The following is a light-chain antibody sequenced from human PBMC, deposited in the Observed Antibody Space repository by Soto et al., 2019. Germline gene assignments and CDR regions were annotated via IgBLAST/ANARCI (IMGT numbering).Light chain of an antibody. CDR2: GAS. V-gene: IGKV3-20*01. CDR1: QSVSSSY. J-gene: IGKJ2*01. CDR3: QQYGGSSLYT. Sequence: EIVLTQSPGTLSLSPGERATLSCRASQSVSSSYLGWYQQKPGQAPRLLIYGASTRATGIPDRFSGSGSGTDFTLTISRLDPEDFAVYYCQQYGGSSLYTFGQGIKLEIK.